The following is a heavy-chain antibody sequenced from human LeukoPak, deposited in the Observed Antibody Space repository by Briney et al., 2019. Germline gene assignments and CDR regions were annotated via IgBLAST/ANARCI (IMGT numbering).Heavy chain of an antibody. CDR3: AKGRGSYYYYGMDV. CDR1: GFTFDDYA. Sequence: GGSLRLSCAASGFTFDDYAMHWVRHAPGKGLEWVSGISWNSGSIGYADSVKGRFTISRDNAKNSLYLQMNSLRAEDTALYYCAKGRGSYYYYGMDVGGQGTTVTVSS. V-gene: IGHV3-9*01. D-gene: IGHD3-16*01. J-gene: IGHJ6*02. CDR2: ISWNSGSI.